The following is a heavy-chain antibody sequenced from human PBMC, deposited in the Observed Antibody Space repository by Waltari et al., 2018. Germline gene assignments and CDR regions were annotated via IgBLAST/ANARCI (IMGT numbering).Heavy chain of an antibody. CDR2: VIPILGTA. D-gene: IGHD2-8*01. V-gene: IGHV1-69*12. Sequence: QVQLVQSGAEVQKPGSSVKVSCKASGGTFSSYANSLVRQAPGPGLEWMGGVIPILGTANYAQKFQGRVTITADESTSTAYMELSSLRSEDTAVYYCARLGKYCTNGVCYRGFDPWGQGTLVTVSS. CDR3: ARLGKYCTNGVCYRGFDP. J-gene: IGHJ5*02. CDR1: GGTFSSYA.